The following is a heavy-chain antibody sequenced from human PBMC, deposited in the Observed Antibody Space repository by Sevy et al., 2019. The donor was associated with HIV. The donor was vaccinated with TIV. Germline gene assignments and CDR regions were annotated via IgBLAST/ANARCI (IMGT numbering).Heavy chain of an antibody. J-gene: IGHJ4*02. CDR2: IKQDGSEK. CDR1: GFTFSSYW. V-gene: IGHV3-7*01. Sequence: GSLRLSCAASGFTFSSYWMSWVRQAPGKGLEWVANIKQDGSEKYYVDSVKGRFTISRDNAKNSLYLQMNSLRAEDTAVYYCARARVGATRPVYFDYWGQGTLVTVSS. CDR3: ARARVGATRPVYFDY. D-gene: IGHD1-26*01.